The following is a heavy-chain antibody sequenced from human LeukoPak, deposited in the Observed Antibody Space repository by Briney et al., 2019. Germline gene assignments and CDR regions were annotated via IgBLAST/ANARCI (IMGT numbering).Heavy chain of an antibody. CDR3: ATDQGAYGGYGLDY. CDR2: ISSSGTTI. CDR1: GFTFSSYE. D-gene: IGHD5-12*01. V-gene: IGHV3-48*03. J-gene: IGHJ4*02. Sequence: PGGSLRLSCAVSGFTFSSYEMNWVRQAPGKGLEWVSYISSSGTTIYYADSVKGRFTVSRDNAKNSLYLQMYSLRAEDTALYYCATDQGAYGGYGLDYWGQGTLVTV.